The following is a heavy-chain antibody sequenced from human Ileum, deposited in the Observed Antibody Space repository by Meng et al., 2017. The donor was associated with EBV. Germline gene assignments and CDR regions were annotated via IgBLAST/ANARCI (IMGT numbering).Heavy chain of an antibody. Sequence: VQLVASGGGLVKPGGSLILSCAAFGFTFSNYYMNWIRQAPGKGLEWVSFISSTGSTTYYADSVKGRFTVSRDNAKNSLFLQMHSLRAEDTAVYYCVYSSSFHWGQGTLVTVSS. CDR2: ISSTGSTT. D-gene: IGHD6-13*01. CDR1: GFTFSNYY. CDR3: VYSSSFH. V-gene: IGHV3-11*01. J-gene: IGHJ4*02.